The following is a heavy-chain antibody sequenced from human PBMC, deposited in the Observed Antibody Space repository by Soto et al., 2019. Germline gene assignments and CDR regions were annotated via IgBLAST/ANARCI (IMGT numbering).Heavy chain of an antibody. V-gene: IGHV3-33*01. CDR1: GFTFSSYG. D-gene: IGHD6-19*01. CDR2: IWYDGSNK. Sequence: GGSLRLSCAASGFTFSSYGMHWVRQAPGKGLEWVAVIWYDGSNKYYADSVKGRFTISRDNSKNTLYLQMNSLRAEDTAVYYCARDGEQWLVKGLDYYYYYYMDVWGKGTTVTVSS. CDR3: ARDGEQWLVKGLDYYYYYYMDV. J-gene: IGHJ6*03.